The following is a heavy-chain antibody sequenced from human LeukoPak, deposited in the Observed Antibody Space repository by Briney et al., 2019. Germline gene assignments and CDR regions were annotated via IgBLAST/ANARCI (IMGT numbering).Heavy chain of an antibody. Sequence: GGSLRLSCAVSGFTFSDHYMDWVHQAAGKGLEWVGRSRNKDHRYSTEYAASVEGRFTISRDLSKNSLYLQMNSLRIEDTAIYYCVRGHDSFDYWGLGTLVTVSS. CDR2: SRNKDHRYST. CDR3: VRGHDSFDY. CDR1: GFTFSDHY. J-gene: IGHJ4*02. V-gene: IGHV3-72*01. D-gene: IGHD3-3*01.